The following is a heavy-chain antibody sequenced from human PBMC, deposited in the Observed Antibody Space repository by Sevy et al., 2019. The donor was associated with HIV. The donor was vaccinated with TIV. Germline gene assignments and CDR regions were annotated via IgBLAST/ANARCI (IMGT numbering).Heavy chain of an antibody. CDR2: INHSGST. J-gene: IGHJ2*01. Sequence: ETLSLTCAVYGGSFSGYYWSWIRQPPGKGLEWIGEINHSGSTNYNPSLKSRVTISVDTSKNQFSLKLGSVTAADTAVYYCARDADITMVRGVITGHWYFDLWGRGTLVTVSS. D-gene: IGHD3-10*01. CDR1: GGSFSGYY. CDR3: ARDADITMVRGVITGHWYFDL. V-gene: IGHV4-34*01.